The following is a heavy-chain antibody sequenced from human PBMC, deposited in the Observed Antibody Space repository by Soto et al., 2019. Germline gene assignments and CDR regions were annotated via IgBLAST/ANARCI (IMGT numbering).Heavy chain of an antibody. Sequence: GWSLRLSCAASGFTFSSYAMSWVRQAPGKGLEWVSAISGSGGSTYYADSVKGRFTISRDNSKNTLYLQMNSLRAEDTAVYYCAKDRYYDFSGSDYWGQGTLVTVSS. CDR3: AKDRYYDFSGSDY. CDR2: ISGSGGST. J-gene: IGHJ4*02. D-gene: IGHD3-3*01. CDR1: GFTFSSYA. V-gene: IGHV3-23*01.